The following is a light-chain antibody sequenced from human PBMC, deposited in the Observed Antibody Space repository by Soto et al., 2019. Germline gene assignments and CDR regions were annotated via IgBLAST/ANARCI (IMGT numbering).Light chain of an antibody. CDR2: AAS. CDR1: QTIRTS. Sequence: DIQMTQSPSSLSASVGDRVILTCRASQTIRTSLNWYQQKPGKAPKLLIYAASTLHSGVPSRFSGSGSGTDFTLSISNLQPEDFATYFCQPTYATPPTFGQGTKVDIK. CDR3: QPTYATPPT. J-gene: IGKJ1*01. V-gene: IGKV1-39*01.